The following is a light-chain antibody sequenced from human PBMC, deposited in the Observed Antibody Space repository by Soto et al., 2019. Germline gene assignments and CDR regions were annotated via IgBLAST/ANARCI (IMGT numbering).Light chain of an antibody. CDR3: QQYSTFWT. Sequence: DIQMSQSPSPLSASVGDRVTITCRASRSLTRWLAWSQQKPARAPKLLIYETSILQGGDPSRFSGSGSGTDFTLTISGVQPDDIATYYCQQYSTFWTFGQGTRVEVK. J-gene: IGKJ1*01. CDR1: RSLTRW. CDR2: ETS. V-gene: IGKV1-5*03.